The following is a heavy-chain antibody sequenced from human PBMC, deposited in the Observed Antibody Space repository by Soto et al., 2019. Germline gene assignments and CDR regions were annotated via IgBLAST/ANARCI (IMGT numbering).Heavy chain of an antibody. Sequence: QVQLVQSGAEVKKPGSSVKVSCKASGGTFSSYAISWVRQAPGQGLEWMGGIIPIFGTANYAQKFQGRVTITADESTSTADMELSSLRSEDTAVYYCARESITIFGVVIGRSGVGMDVWGQGTTVTVSS. CDR3: ARESITIFGVVIGRSGVGMDV. D-gene: IGHD3-3*01. CDR2: IIPIFGTA. CDR1: GGTFSSYA. J-gene: IGHJ6*02. V-gene: IGHV1-69*01.